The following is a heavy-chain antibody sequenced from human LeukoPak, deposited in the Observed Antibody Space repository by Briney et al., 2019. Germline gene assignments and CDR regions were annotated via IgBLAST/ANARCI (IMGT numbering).Heavy chain of an antibody. Sequence: GGSLRLSCAASGFTFSSYGMHWVRQAPGKGLEWMAFIRYDGSNKYYADSVKGRFTISRDNSKNTLYLQMNSLRAEDTAVYYCAKDHYYGSGKYYFDYWGQGTLVTVSS. V-gene: IGHV3-30*02. CDR3: AKDHYYGSGKYYFDY. D-gene: IGHD3-10*01. CDR2: IRYDGSNK. CDR1: GFTFSSYG. J-gene: IGHJ4*02.